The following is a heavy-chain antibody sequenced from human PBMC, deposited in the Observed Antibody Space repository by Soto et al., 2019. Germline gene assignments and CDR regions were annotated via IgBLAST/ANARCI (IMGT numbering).Heavy chain of an antibody. Sequence: QVQLVQSGTEVKKPGSSVKVSCKASGGTFSSYAITWVRQAPGQGLEWMGGIIPIFGTANYAQRSQGRVTTSTDESTSTAYMELSSLKSEDTAVYFCALGRDYYASGGEPPFDSWGQGTLVTVSS. D-gene: IGHD3-22*01. CDR3: ALGRDYYASGGEPPFDS. V-gene: IGHV1-69*05. CDR2: IIPIFGTA. CDR1: GGTFSSYA. J-gene: IGHJ4*02.